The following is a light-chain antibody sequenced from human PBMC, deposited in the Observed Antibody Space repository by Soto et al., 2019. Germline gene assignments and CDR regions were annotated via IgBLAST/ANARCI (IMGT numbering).Light chain of an antibody. Sequence: EIVLTQSPGTLSLSPGERATLSCRASQSVSSIYLAWYQQKPGQAPRLLIYTASGRATGIPDRFSGSGSGTDFTLTISRVEPEDVAVYYCQQYGTSPWTFGQGTKVEIK. V-gene: IGKV3-20*01. J-gene: IGKJ1*01. CDR2: TAS. CDR3: QQYGTSPWT. CDR1: QSVSSIY.